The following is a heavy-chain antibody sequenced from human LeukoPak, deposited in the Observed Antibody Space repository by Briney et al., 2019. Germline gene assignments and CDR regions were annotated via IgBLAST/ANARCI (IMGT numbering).Heavy chain of an antibody. V-gene: IGHV1-18*01. D-gene: IGHD2-2*01. CDR3: ARRNYYVSTSCTYYYYYMDV. Sequence: AASVKVSCKASGYTFITFGISWVRQAPGQGLEWMGWISTYNGITNYAQKFQGRVTMTTDTSTSTAYMDLRSLRSDDTAVYYCARRNYYVSTSCTYYYYYMDVWGKGTTVTVSS. CDR2: ISTYNGIT. J-gene: IGHJ6*03. CDR1: GYTFITFG.